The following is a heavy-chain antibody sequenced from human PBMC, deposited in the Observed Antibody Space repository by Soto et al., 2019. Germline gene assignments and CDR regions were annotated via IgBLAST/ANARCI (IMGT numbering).Heavy chain of an antibody. Sequence: QVQLVESGGGVVQPGRSLRLSCAASGFTFSSHGMHWVRQAPGKGLEWVGVIWYDGRNKYYADSVKGRFTIYRDDSKNMVYLQMNSLRAEDTAVYYCVRDGWYSIQAPYWGQGTLVTVSS. CDR3: VRDGWYSIQAPY. V-gene: IGHV3-33*01. CDR2: IWYDGRNK. CDR1: GFTFSSHG. J-gene: IGHJ4*02. D-gene: IGHD6-19*01.